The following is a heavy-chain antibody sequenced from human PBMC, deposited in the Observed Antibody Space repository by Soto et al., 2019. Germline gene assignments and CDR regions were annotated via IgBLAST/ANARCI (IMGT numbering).Heavy chain of an antibody. Sequence: QVQLVQSGAEVRKPGASVKVSCKTSGYIFTDHYIQWVRQAPGQGLEWMGMINPRGGGTTYTERFQGRAAMTRDASASTVYLELSSLTTEDTAVYYCGMDSGDYYDDSNRPYNAFDKLGQGTLVTVSS. CDR2: INPRGGGT. J-gene: IGHJ3*02. D-gene: IGHD3-22*01. V-gene: IGHV1-46*03. CDR1: GYIFTDHY. CDR3: GMDSGDYYDDSNRPYNAFDK.